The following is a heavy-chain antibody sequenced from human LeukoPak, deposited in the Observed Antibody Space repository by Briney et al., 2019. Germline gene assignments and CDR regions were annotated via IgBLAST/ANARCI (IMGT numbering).Heavy chain of an antibody. CDR3: ARQVEGLGVGEYCSGGSCPIDY. CDR1: GGSISSSIYY. Sequence: PSETLSLTCTVSGGSISSSIYYWGWIRQPPGKGLEWIGSIYYSGSTYYNPSLKSRVTISVDTSKNQFSLKLSSVTAADTAVYYCARQVEGLGVGEYCSGGSCPIDYWGQGTLVTVSS. D-gene: IGHD2-15*01. J-gene: IGHJ4*02. V-gene: IGHV4-39*01. CDR2: IYYSGST.